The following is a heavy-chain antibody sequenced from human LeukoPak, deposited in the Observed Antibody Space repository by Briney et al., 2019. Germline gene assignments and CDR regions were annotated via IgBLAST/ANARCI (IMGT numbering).Heavy chain of an antibody. D-gene: IGHD2-2*02. V-gene: IGHV3-30*02. J-gene: IGHJ4*02. Sequence: GGSLRLSCAASGFTFSSYGMHWVRQAPGKGLEWVAFIRYDGSNKYYADSVKGRFTISRDNYKNTLYLQMNSLRAEDTAVYYCAKLRWVVVPAAISYWGQGTLVTVSS. CDR2: IRYDGSNK. CDR3: AKLRWVVVPAAISY. CDR1: GFTFSSYG.